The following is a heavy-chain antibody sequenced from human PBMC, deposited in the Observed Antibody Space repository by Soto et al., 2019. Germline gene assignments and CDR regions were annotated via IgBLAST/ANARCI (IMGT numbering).Heavy chain of an antibody. D-gene: IGHD3-10*01. Sequence: EVQFLESGGGLVQPGGSLRLSCSVSGLPFTSYSMSWVRQPPGKGLEWVSDISNIGVTTNYADSVKGRFTVSRDNSKNTVYLQMNSLRAEDTAVYYCSKGSAASGWLTHDYWGQGTLVTVSS. CDR1: GLPFTSYS. CDR2: ISNIGVTT. J-gene: IGHJ4*02. CDR3: SKGSAASGWLTHDY. V-gene: IGHV3-23*01.